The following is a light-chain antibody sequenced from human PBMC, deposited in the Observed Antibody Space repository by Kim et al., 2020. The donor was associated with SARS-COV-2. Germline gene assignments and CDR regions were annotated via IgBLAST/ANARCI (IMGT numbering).Light chain of an antibody. CDR1: SGHSTYI. V-gene: IGLV4-60*03. Sequence: QLVLTQLSSASASLGSSVKLTCTLSSGHSTYIIAWHQQQPGKAPRYLMKVEGSGSYNKGSGVPDRFSGSSSGADRYLTISNLQSEDEADYYCETWDRNTWVFGGGTKLAVL. CDR3: ETWDRNTWV. J-gene: IGLJ3*02. CDR2: VEGSGSY.